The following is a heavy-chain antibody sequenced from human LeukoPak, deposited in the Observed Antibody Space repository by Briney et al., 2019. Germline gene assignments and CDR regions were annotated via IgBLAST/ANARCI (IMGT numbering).Heavy chain of an antibody. J-gene: IGHJ6*02. Sequence: SVKVSCKASGGTFSSYAISWVRQAPGQGLEWMGGIIPIFGIANYAQKFQGRVTITADESTSTAYMELSSLRSEDTAVYYCAREGPENDAYCGGDCYSSLRYYYGMDVWGQGTTVTVSS. CDR3: AREGPENDAYCGGDCYSSLRYYYGMDV. CDR1: GGTFSSYA. V-gene: IGHV1-69*01. CDR2: IIPIFGIA. D-gene: IGHD2-21*02.